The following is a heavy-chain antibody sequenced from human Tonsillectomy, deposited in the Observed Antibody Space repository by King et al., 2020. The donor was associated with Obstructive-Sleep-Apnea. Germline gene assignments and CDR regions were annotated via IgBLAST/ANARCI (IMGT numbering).Heavy chain of an antibody. J-gene: IGHJ3*02. CDR2: IRFDGSNK. CDR1: GFTLGSYG. V-gene: IGHV3-30*02. D-gene: IGHD7-27*01. CDR3: ARGQGGNPLGDAFLI. Sequence: HVQLVESGGGVVPPGKSLRLSCGASGFTLGSYGMHWVRQAPGKGLEWVAFIRFDGSNKYYAGSVKGRFTISRDNSKNPLFLQMNSLGAEDTAVYYCARGQGGNPLGDAFLIWGQGTMVTVSS.